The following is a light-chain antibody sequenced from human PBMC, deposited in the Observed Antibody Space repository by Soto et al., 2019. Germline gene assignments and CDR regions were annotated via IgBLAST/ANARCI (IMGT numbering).Light chain of an antibody. V-gene: IGKV1-9*01. J-gene: IGKJ4*01. CDR3: QQGNSYPLT. CDR2: SAS. Sequence: DIKLTQSPSFLSASIGDRVTITCRASQDISSYLAWYQQKPGNAPNLMIYSASTLQGGVPSRFSGSGSGTDFTLTISSLQPEDLATYYCQQGNSYPLTFGGGTKVEIK. CDR1: QDISSY.